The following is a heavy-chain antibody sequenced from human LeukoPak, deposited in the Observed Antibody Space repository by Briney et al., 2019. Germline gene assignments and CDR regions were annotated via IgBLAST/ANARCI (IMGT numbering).Heavy chain of an antibody. J-gene: IGHJ6*02. CDR2: FDPEDGET. V-gene: IGHV1-24*01. CDR3: ATAYYASGGYYYYGMDV. D-gene: IGHD3-10*01. CDR1: GYTLTELS. Sequence: GASVKVSCKVSGYTLTELSMHWVQQAPGKGREWMGGFDPEDGETIYAQKFQGRVTMTEDTSTDTAYMELSSLRSEDTAVYYCATAYYASGGYYYYGMDVWGQGTTVTVSS.